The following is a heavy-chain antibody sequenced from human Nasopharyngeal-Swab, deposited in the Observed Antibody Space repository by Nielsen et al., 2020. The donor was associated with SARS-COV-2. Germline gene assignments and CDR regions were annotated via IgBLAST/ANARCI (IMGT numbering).Heavy chain of an antibody. D-gene: IGHD4-17*01. CDR1: GFTFSDYS. CDR3: TRGDGALTYFDY. V-gene: IGHV3-48*02. Sequence: GGSLRLSCAASGFTFSDYSMIWVRQAPGQGLEWVSYISGSGSTLYYADSVNGRITVSRDNAKSSVYLQMSSLRDEDTAVYYCTRGDGALTYFDYWGQGTLVSVSS. CDR2: ISGSGSTL. J-gene: IGHJ4*02.